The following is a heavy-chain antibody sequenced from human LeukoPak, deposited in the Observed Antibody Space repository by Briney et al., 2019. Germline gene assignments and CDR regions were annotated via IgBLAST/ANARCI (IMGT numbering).Heavy chain of an antibody. CDR3: ARDQYYYDSSGYSGDAFDI. J-gene: IGHJ3*02. CDR2: ISYDGSNK. Sequence: GRSLRLSCAASGFTFSSYAMHWVRQAPGKGLEWVAVISYDGSNKYYADSVKGRFTISRDNSKNTLYLQMNSLRAEDTAVYYCARDQYYYDSSGYSGDAFDIWGQGTMVTVSS. V-gene: IGHV3-30*04. CDR1: GFTFSSYA. D-gene: IGHD3-22*01.